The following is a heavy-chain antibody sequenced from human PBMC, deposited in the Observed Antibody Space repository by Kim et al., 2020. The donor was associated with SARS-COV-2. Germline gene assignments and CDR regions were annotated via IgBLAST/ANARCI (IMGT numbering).Heavy chain of an antibody. D-gene: IGHD3-9*01. Sequence: ASVKVSCKASGYTFTSYAMNWVRQAPGQGLEWMGWINTNTGNPTYAQGFTGRFVFSLDTSVSTAYLQISSLKAEDTAVYYCARGPDLRYYDILTGYYNPNYYYYDGMDVWGQGTTVTVSS. CDR3: ARGPDLRYYDILTGYYNPNYYYYDGMDV. CDR1: GYTFTSYA. J-gene: IGHJ6*02. V-gene: IGHV7-4-1*02. CDR2: INTNTGNP.